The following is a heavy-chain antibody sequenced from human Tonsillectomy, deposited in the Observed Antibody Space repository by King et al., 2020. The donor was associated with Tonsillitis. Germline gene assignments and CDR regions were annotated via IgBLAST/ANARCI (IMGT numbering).Heavy chain of an antibody. CDR3: ARDLGEAMDF. CDR2: VWYDGSIK. V-gene: IGHV3-33*01. Sequence: VQLVESGGGVVQPERSLRLSCAASGFTFTNYGIHWVRQAPGKGLDWVAVVWYDGSIKYYAGSVKGRFTISRDNSKNTVYLQMNSLRAEDTAVYYCARDLGEAMDFWGQGALVTVSS. CDR1: GFTFTNYG. D-gene: IGHD3-10*01. J-gene: IGHJ4*02.